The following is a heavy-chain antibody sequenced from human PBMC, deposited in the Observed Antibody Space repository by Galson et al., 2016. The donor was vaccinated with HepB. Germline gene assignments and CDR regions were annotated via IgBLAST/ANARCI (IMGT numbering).Heavy chain of an antibody. V-gene: IGHV3-30*03. J-gene: IGHJ4*02. D-gene: IGHD4-23*01. CDR1: GFSFSSYG. CDR2: VSSDETNK. CDR3: ASDHGGNPGSDY. Sequence: SLRLSCAASGFSFSSYGMHWVRQPPGKGLEWVALVSSDETNKFYADSVKGRFTISRDNSKNMLYLQMHRLRTEDTALYYCASDHGGNPGSDYWGQGTLVTVSS.